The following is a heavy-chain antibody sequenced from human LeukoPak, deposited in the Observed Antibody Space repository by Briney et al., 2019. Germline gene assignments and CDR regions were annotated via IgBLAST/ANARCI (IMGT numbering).Heavy chain of an antibody. Sequence: ASVKVSCKASGYTFTGYYMHWVRQAPGQGLEWMGWINPNSGGTNYAQKFQGRVTMTRDTSISTAYMELGRLRSDDTAVYYCARDGSEYSYGYTTWGQGTLVTVSS. D-gene: IGHD5-18*01. J-gene: IGHJ5*02. CDR1: GYTFTGYY. CDR3: ARDGSEYSYGYTT. CDR2: INPNSGGT. V-gene: IGHV1-2*02.